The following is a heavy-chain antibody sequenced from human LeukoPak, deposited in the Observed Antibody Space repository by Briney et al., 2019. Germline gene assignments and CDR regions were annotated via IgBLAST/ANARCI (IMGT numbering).Heavy chain of an antibody. Sequence: GASVKVSCKASGYTFTSYAMHWVRQAPGQRLEWMGWINPNSGGTNYAQKFQGRVTMTRDTSISTAYMELSRLRSDDTAVYYCARVPVDITIFGVVQWGQGTLVTVSS. CDR3: ARVPVDITIFGVVQ. CDR2: INPNSGGT. CDR1: GYTFTSYA. D-gene: IGHD3-3*01. V-gene: IGHV1-2*02. J-gene: IGHJ4*02.